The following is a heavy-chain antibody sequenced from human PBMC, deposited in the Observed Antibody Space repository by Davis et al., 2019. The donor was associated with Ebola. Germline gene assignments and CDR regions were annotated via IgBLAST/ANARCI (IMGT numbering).Heavy chain of an antibody. CDR1: GGSISDNY. D-gene: IGHD3-22*01. J-gene: IGHJ4*02. CDR2: SFHTGST. Sequence: SETLSLTCAVSGGSISDNYWSWIRQSPGKGLEWIGDSFHTGSTNYNPSLKSRVTISVDTSKNNVSLKLKSVTAADTAVYYCARVVGWLPLTYFDYWGQGALVTVSS. CDR3: ARVVGWLPLTYFDY. V-gene: IGHV4-59*01.